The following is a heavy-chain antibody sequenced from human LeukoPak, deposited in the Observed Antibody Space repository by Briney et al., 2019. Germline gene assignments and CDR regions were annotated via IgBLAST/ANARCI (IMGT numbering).Heavy chain of an antibody. CDR1: GFTFSSYA. CDR3: VKDHDSSWPIFDY. CDR2: ISSNGGST. J-gene: IGHJ4*02. Sequence: GGSLRLSCSASGFTFSSYAMHWVRQAPGKGLEYVSAISSNGGSTYYADSVKGRFTISRDNSKNTLYLQMSSLRAEDTAVYYCVKDHDSSWPIFDYWGQGTLVTVSS. D-gene: IGHD6-13*01. V-gene: IGHV3-64D*06.